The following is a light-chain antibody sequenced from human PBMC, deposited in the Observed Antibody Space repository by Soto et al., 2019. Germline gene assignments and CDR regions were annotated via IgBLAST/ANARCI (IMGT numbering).Light chain of an antibody. Sequence: STLSSSVGDSVTITCRASHNILNLLAWYQQKPGKAPSPLIYDASSLKSGVPSRICGSGSGTEFTLTISSLQPDDVSTYYRQQYNTYSTFGQGTRVEIK. J-gene: IGKJ5*01. CDR1: HNILNL. V-gene: IGKV1-5*01. CDR2: DAS. CDR3: QQYNTYST.